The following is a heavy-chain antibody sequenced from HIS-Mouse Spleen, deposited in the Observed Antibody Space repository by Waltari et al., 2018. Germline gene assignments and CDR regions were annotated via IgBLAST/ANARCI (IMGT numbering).Heavy chain of an antibody. D-gene: IGHD2-8*02. Sequence: QVQLQESGPGLVKPSETLSLTCTVSGGSIRSYYWSWIRQPPGKGLEWIGYSDYSGSTNGNASLKRRVTISVDTAKNQFSLRLRVVSAADTAVYYCARRLVNDAFDSWGQGTMVTVAA. CDR1: GGSIRSYY. J-gene: IGHJ3*02. V-gene: IGHV4-59*13. CDR2: SDYSGST. CDR3: ARRLVNDAFDS.